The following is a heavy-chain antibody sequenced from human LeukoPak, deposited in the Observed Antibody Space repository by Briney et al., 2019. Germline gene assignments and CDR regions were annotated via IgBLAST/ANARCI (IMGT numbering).Heavy chain of an antibody. J-gene: IGHJ4*02. V-gene: IGHV3-15*01. D-gene: IGHD2-2*02. CDR1: GGSISSYY. CDR3: TTQLLYEHNFDY. Sequence: ETLSLTCTVSGGSISSYYWSWIRQPPGKGLEWVGRIKSNTDGGTTDFAAPVKGRFTISRDDSENALYLQMNSLKTEDTAVYYCTTQLLYEHNFDYWGQGTLVTVSS. CDR2: IKSNTDGGTT.